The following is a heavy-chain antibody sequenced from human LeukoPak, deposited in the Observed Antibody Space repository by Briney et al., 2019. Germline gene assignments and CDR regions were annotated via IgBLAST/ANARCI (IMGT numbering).Heavy chain of an antibody. CDR2: ISSSSSYI. J-gene: IGHJ3*02. Sequence: GGSLRLSCAASGFTFRSYSMNWVRQAPGKGLEWVSSISSSSSYIYYADSVKGRFTISRDNAKNSLYLQMNSLRAEDTAVYYCARDGVLWFGGEGAFDIWGQGTMSPSLQ. V-gene: IGHV3-21*01. CDR1: GFTFRSYS. CDR3: ARDGVLWFGGEGAFDI. D-gene: IGHD3-10*01.